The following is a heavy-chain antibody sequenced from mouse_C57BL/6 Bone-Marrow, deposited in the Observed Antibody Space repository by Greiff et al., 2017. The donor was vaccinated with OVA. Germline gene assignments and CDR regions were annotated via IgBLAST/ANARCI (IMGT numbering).Heavy chain of an antibody. CDR1: GYTFTSYW. V-gene: IGHV1-64*01. CDR3: VYYGSRGSY. Sequence: VQLQQSGAELVKPGASVKLSCKASGYTFTSYWMHWVKQRPGQGLEWIGMIHPNSGSTNYNEKFKSKATLTVDKSSSTAYMQLSSLTSEDSAVYYCVYYGSRGSYWGQGTTLTVSS. CDR2: IHPNSGST. D-gene: IGHD1-1*01. J-gene: IGHJ2*01.